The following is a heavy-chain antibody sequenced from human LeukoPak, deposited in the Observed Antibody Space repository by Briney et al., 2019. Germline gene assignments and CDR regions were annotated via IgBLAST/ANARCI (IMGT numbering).Heavy chain of an antibody. V-gene: IGHV4-59*11. CDR1: GGSISSHY. CDR2: IYYSGRT. J-gene: IGHJ6*03. Sequence: SETLSLTCTVSGGSISSHYWSWIRQPPGKGLEWIGYIYYSGRTNYNPSLKSRVTMSVDTSKKQFSLKLSSVTAADTAVYYCAREFNYYYYYMDVWGKGTTVTVSS. CDR3: AREFNYYYYYMDV.